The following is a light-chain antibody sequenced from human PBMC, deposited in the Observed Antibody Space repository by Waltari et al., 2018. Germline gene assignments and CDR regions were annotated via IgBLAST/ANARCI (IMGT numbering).Light chain of an antibody. Sequence: QSALTQPPSASGSPGQSVTISCTGTSSDVGSHDFVSWYQQFPGKAPQLIIWEVSRRPSGVPDRFSGSKSGNTASLTVSGLQAEDEADYYCSSYGGINNSPYVFGTGTKVTV. CDR3: SSYGGINNSPYV. CDR1: SSDVGSHDF. J-gene: IGLJ1*01. V-gene: IGLV2-8*01. CDR2: EVS.